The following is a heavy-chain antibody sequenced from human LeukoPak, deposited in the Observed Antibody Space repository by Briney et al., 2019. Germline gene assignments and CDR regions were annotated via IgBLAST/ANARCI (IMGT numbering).Heavy chain of an antibody. CDR2: VYYSGST. V-gene: IGHV4-39*01. CDR3: ARHSSSWSPNPDY. J-gene: IGHJ4*02. Sequence: SETLSLTCTVSGDSISNNNYYWGWIRQPPGKGLEWIGTVYYSGSTYYTPSLRGRLTISLDTSKNQFSLRLSSVTAADTAVYYCARHSSSWSPNPDYWGQGTLVTVSS. D-gene: IGHD6-13*01. CDR1: GDSISNNNYY.